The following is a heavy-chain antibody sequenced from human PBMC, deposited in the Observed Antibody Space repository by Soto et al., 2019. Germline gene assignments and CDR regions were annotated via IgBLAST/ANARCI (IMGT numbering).Heavy chain of an antibody. D-gene: IGHD5-18*01. CDR1: GYTFTGYG. V-gene: IGHV1-18*01. CDR3: AREDTAVALDY. CDR2: IRASNGNT. J-gene: IGHJ4*02. Sequence: QVQLVQSGPEVKKPGASVKVSCKASGYTFTGYGITWGRQAPGQGLEWMGRIRASNGNTNYAQKVQGRVTMTTDTFTSTAYMELRSLRSDDTAVYFCAREDTAVALDYWGQGTLVSVSS.